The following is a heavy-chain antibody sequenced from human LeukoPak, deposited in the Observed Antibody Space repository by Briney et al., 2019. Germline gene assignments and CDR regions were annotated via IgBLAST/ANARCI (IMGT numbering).Heavy chain of an antibody. D-gene: IGHD6-19*01. V-gene: IGHV3-30*02. CDR2: IRYDGNNK. Sequence: GGSLRLSCAASGFPFSDYVMHWVRQAPGKGLEWGSVIRYDGNNKYYADALRGGFTISGDNSKNMLYLQMNSLGTEDTAVYYCAKDRWGAVASFDYWGQGTLVTVSS. CDR1: GFPFSDYV. CDR3: AKDRWGAVASFDY. J-gene: IGHJ4*02.